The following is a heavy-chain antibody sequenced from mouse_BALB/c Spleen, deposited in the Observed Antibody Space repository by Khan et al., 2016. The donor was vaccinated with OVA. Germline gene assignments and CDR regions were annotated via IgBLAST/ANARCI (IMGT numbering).Heavy chain of an antibody. D-gene: IGHD3-2*01. J-gene: IGHJ3*01. Sequence: QVQLKQSGAELVRPGVSVKISCKGSGYTFTDYGIHWVKQSHAKSLEWIGVISTYYGDASYNQKFKGKATMTVDKSSSTAYMELARLTSEDSAIYYCASDSSGEEFAYWGQGTLVTVSA. CDR3: ASDSSGEEFAY. CDR1: GYTFTDYG. V-gene: IGHV1S137*01. CDR2: ISTYYGDA.